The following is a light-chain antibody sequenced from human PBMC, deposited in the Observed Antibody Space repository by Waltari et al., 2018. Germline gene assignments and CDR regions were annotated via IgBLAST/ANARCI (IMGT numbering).Light chain of an antibody. CDR3: QQYNSYPG. CDR2: KAS. Sequence: DIQMTQSPSTLSASVGDRVTITCRASQSISSWLAWYQQKPGKAPKLLIYKASSLERGVPSRFSGSGSGTEFTLTISSLQPDDFATYYCQQYNSYPGFGQGTKLEIK. CDR1: QSISSW. J-gene: IGKJ2*01. V-gene: IGKV1-5*03.